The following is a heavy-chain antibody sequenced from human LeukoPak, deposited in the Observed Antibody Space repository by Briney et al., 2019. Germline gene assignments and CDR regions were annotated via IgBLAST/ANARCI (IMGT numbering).Heavy chain of an antibody. CDR2: IYYSGST. Sequence: SETLSLTCTVSGGSISSSSYYWGWIRQPPGKGLEWIGSIYYSGSTYYNPSLKRRVTISVDTSKNQFSLKLSSVTAADTAVYYCARVEWFGELLSARFNWFDPWGQGTLVTVSS. CDR3: ARVEWFGELLSARFNWFDP. V-gene: IGHV4-39*07. CDR1: GGSISSSSYY. J-gene: IGHJ5*02. D-gene: IGHD3-10*01.